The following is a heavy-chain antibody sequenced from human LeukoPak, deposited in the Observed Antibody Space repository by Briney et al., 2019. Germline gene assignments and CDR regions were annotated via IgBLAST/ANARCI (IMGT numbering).Heavy chain of an antibody. Sequence: PGGSLRLSCAASGFTFSSYGMSWVRQAPGKGLEWVSAISGSGGSTYYADSVKGRFTISRDNSKNTLYLQMNSLRAEDTAVYYCAKPAMVRGVILDYYYYYYMDVWGRGTTVTISS. CDR3: AKPAMVRGVILDYYYYYYMDV. CDR1: GFTFSSYG. D-gene: IGHD3-10*01. V-gene: IGHV3-23*01. CDR2: ISGSGGST. J-gene: IGHJ6*03.